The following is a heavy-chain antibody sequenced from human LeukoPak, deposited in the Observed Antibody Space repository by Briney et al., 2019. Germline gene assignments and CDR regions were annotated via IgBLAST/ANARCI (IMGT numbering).Heavy chain of an antibody. D-gene: IGHD3-22*01. CDR3: AKDRVHSSGYYEGFDY. V-gene: IGHV3-23*01. Sequence: GGSLRLSCAASGFTFSSYAISWVRQAPGKGLEWVSAISGSGGSTYYADSVKGRFTISRDNSKNTLYLQMNSLRAEDTAVYYCAKDRVHSSGYYEGFDYWGQGTLVTVSS. CDR2: ISGSGGST. CDR1: GFTFSSYA. J-gene: IGHJ4*02.